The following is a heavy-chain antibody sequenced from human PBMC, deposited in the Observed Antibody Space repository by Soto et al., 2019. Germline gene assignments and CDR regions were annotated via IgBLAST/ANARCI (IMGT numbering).Heavy chain of an antibody. Sequence: QVQLVESGGGVVQPGRSLRLSCAASGFTFSSYAMHWVRQAPGKGLEWVAVISYDGSNKYYADSVKGRFTMSRDNSKNTLYLQMNSLRAEDTAVYYCARDRGSSSGAYYFDYWGQGTLVTVSS. V-gene: IGHV3-30-3*01. CDR1: GFTFSSYA. CDR3: ARDRGSSSGAYYFDY. D-gene: IGHD6-6*01. J-gene: IGHJ4*02. CDR2: ISYDGSNK.